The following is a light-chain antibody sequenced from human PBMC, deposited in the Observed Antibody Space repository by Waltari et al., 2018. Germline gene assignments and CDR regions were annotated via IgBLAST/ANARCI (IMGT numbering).Light chain of an antibody. CDR1: SSDVGNYKR. Sequence: QSALTQPASVSGSPGQSITISCTGTSSDVGNYKRVSWYQQHPGKAPKLMICAVSKRPSGVADRFSGSKSGDRASLTISGLQPEEGAEYFCSSYAGSSKGVFGGGTKVTVL. CDR3: SSYAGSSKGV. V-gene: IGLV2-23*02. CDR2: AVS. J-gene: IGLJ2*01.